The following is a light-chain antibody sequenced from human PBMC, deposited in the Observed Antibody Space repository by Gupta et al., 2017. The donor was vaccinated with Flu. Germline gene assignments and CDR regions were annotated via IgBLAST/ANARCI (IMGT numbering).Light chain of an antibody. CDR1: QSMSRSY. CDR3: RQYDNTEFT. CDR2: GES. V-gene: IGKV3-20*01. Sequence: GTPSLSPAERATLTCRASQSMSRSYLAWYQQKTGEDARSLIYGESSRATGIPDRCSGSGSGTDLFTTISSMEPEDVAVYYCRQYDNTEFTFGPGTKVDIK. J-gene: IGKJ3*01.